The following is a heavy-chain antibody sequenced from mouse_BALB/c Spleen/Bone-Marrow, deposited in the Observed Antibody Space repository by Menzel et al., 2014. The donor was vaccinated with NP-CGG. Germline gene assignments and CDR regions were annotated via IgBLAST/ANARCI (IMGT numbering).Heavy chain of an antibody. CDR2: ISSGGSYT. V-gene: IGHV5-6*01. Sequence: EVPLVESGGDLVKPGGSLKLSCAASGFTFSSYGMSWVRQTPDKRLEWVATISSGGSYTYYPDSVKGRFTISRDNAKNPLYLQMSSLKSEDTAMYYCARDGLDYWGQGTTLTVSS. J-gene: IGHJ2*01. CDR1: GFTFSSYG. CDR3: ARDGLDY. D-gene: IGHD3-1*01.